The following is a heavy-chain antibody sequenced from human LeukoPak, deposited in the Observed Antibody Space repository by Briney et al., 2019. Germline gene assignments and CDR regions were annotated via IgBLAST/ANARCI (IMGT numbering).Heavy chain of an antibody. Sequence: GGSLRLSCVASGFTFTSYAMSWVRQAPGEGLEWGSAISASGGTTYYVDSVKGRFTISRDTSKNTLYLQMSSLRAEDTAIYYCAKDRPLNWGYYFDYWGQGTLVTVSS. CDR1: GFTFTSYA. J-gene: IGHJ4*02. CDR2: ISASGGTT. D-gene: IGHD7-27*01. V-gene: IGHV3-23*01. CDR3: AKDRPLNWGYYFDY.